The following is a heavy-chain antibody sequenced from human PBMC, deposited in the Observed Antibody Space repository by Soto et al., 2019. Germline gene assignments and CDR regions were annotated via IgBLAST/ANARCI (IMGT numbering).Heavy chain of an antibody. J-gene: IGHJ4*02. CDR1: GYTFTSYG. CDR3: ARDLYDFWRVSSAY. V-gene: IGHV1-18*01. CDR2: ISAYNGNT. D-gene: IGHD3-3*01. Sequence: ASVKVSCKASGYTFTSYGISWVRQAPGQGLEWMGWISAYNGNTNYAQKLQGRVTMTTDTSTSTAYMELRSLRSDDTAVYYCARDLYDFWRVSSAYWGQGSLVTVSS.